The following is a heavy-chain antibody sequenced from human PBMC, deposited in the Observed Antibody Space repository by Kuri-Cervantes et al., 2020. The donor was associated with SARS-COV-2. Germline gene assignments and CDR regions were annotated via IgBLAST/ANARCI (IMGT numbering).Heavy chain of an antibody. D-gene: IGHD6-13*01. CDR3: AREKGSSSWPIDY. J-gene: IGHJ4*02. Sequence: GESLKISCAASGFTFSSYGMHWVRQAPGKGLEWVAFIRYDGSNKYYADSVKGPFTISRDNAKNSLYLQMNSLRAEDTALYYRAREKGSSSWPIDYWGQGTLVTVSS. CDR1: GFTFSSYG. CDR2: IRYDGSNK. V-gene: IGHV3-30*02.